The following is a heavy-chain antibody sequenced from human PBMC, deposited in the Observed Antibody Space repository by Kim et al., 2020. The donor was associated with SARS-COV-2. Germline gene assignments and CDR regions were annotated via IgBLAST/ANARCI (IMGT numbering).Heavy chain of an antibody. CDR3: ARGARGYSYGYYYYYGMDV. D-gene: IGHD5-18*01. CDR1: GGTFSSYA. J-gene: IGHJ6*02. V-gene: IGHV1-69*13. Sequence: SVKVSCKASGGTFSSYAISWVRQAPGQGLEWMGGIIPIFGTANYAQKFQGRVTITADESTSTAYMELSSLRSEDTAVYYCARGARGYSYGYYYYYGMDVWGQGTTVTVSS. CDR2: IIPIFGTA.